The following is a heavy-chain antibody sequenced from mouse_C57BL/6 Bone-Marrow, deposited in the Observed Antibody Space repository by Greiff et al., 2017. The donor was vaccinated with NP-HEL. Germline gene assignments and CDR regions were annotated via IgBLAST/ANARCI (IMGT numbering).Heavy chain of an antibody. Sequence: EVQLVESGGGLVKPGGSLKLSCAASGFTFSSYAMSWVRQTPEKRLEWVATISDGGSYTYYPDNVKGRFTISRDNAKNNLYLQMSHLKSEDTAMYYCAKLWLRRWYFDVWGTGTTVTVSS. J-gene: IGHJ1*03. V-gene: IGHV5-4*01. CDR3: AKLWLRRWYFDV. D-gene: IGHD2-2*01. CDR1: GFTFSSYA. CDR2: ISDGGSYT.